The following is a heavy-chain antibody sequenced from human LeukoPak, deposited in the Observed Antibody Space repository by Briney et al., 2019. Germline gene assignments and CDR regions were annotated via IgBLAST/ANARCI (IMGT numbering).Heavy chain of an antibody. CDR3: AKGTRSSTSCYGGY. CDR2: ISGSGGST. D-gene: IGHD2-2*01. Sequence: GGSLRLSCAASGFTFSSYAMSWVRQAPGKGLEWVSAISGSGGSTYYADSVKGRFTISRDNSKNTLYLQMNSLRAEDTAVYYCAKGTRSSTSCYGGYWGQGTLVTVSS. J-gene: IGHJ4*02. V-gene: IGHV3-23*01. CDR1: GFTFSSYA.